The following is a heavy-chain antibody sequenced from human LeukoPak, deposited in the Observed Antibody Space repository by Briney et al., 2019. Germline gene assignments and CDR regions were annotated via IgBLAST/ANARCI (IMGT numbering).Heavy chain of an antibody. D-gene: IGHD6-19*01. Sequence: ASVKVSCKASGYTFTSYGISWVRQAPGQGLEWMGWISAYNGNTNYAQKLQGRVTMTTDTSTSTAYMELRSLRSDDTAVYYCARDDRPYSSGWLYYGMDVWGQGTTVTVSS. V-gene: IGHV1-18*01. CDR2: ISAYNGNT. CDR3: ARDDRPYSSGWLYYGMDV. CDR1: GYTFTSYG. J-gene: IGHJ6*02.